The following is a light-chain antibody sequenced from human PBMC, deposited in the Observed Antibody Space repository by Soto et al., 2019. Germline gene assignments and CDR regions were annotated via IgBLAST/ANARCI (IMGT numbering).Light chain of an antibody. V-gene: IGLV2-14*01. CDR1: SSDVGGYNY. CDR3: SSYTSSSTLMV. Sequence: QSVLTQPASVSGSPDQPITSSCTGTSSDVGGYNYVSWYQQHPGKAPKLMIYDVSNRPSGVSNRFSGSKSGNTASLTISGLQAEDEADYYCSSYTSSSTLMVFGGGTQLTVL. CDR2: DVS. J-gene: IGLJ2*01.